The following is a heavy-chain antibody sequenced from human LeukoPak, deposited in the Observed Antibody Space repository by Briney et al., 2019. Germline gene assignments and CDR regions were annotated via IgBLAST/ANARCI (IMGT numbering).Heavy chain of an antibody. V-gene: IGHV4-59*12. J-gene: IGHJ4*02. CDR2: IYYSGST. CDR1: GGSISSYY. CDR3: ARDLYNWNSDY. D-gene: IGHD1-7*01. Sequence: PSETLSLTCTVSGGSISSYYWSWIRQPPGKGLEWIGYIYYSGSTNYNPSLKSRVTISVDTSKNQFSLKLSSVTAADTAVYYCARDLYNWNSDYWGQGTLVTVSS.